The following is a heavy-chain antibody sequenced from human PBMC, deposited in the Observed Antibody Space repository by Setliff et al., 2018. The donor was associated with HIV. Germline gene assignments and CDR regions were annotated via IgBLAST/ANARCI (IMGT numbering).Heavy chain of an antibody. D-gene: IGHD3-10*01. Sequence: PSETLSLTCAVSGYSISSGYYWGWVRQSPGKGLEWIGSIYHSGSTHYNPSLKSRVTISVDTSKNQFSLKLSSVTAADTAVYYCARLYGSGSYQVDYWGQGALVTVSS. CDR3: ARLYGSGSYQVDY. CDR2: IYHSGST. J-gene: IGHJ4*02. V-gene: IGHV4-38-2*01. CDR1: GYSISSGYY.